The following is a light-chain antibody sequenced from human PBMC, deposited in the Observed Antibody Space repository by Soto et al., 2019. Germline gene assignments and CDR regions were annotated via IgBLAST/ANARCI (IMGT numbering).Light chain of an antibody. J-gene: IGKJ1*01. Sequence: EIVMTQSPATLSVSPGERATLSCRASQSIGSNLAWYQQKPGRAPSLLIYAASIRATAFPARFSGSGSGTAFTLTISVRQLDDFAVYFYQRNKNWPSCTFGHGTKGEIK. CDR3: QRNKNWPSCT. CDR2: AAS. CDR1: QSIGSN. V-gene: IGKV3D-15*03.